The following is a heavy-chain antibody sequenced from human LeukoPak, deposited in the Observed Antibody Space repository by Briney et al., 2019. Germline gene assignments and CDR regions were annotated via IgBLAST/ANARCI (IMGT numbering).Heavy chain of an antibody. V-gene: IGHV1-2*02. CDR3: ARVWGTDHSNYERFRNYYYGMDV. CDR1: GYTFTGYY. CDR2: INPNSGGT. J-gene: IGHJ6*02. D-gene: IGHD4-11*01. Sequence: ASVKVSCKASGYTFTGYYMHWVRQAPGQGLEWMGWINPNSGGTNYAQKFQGRVTMTRDTSISTAYMELSRLRSDDTAVYYCARVWGTDHSNYERFRNYYYGMDVWGQGTTVTVSS.